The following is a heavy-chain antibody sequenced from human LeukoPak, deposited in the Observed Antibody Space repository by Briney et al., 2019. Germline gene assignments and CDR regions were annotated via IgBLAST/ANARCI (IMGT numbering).Heavy chain of an antibody. CDR3: ASSDSRYCSSTSCYTYYYGMDV. CDR1: GYTFTIYD. D-gene: IGHD2-2*02. Sequence: ASVKVSCKASGYTFTIYDINWVRQATGQGLEWMGWMNPNSGNTGYAQKFQGRVTMTRNTSISTAYMELSSLRSEDTAVYYCASSDSRYCSSTSCYTYYYGMDVWGQGTTVTVSS. V-gene: IGHV1-8*01. CDR2: MNPNSGNT. J-gene: IGHJ6*02.